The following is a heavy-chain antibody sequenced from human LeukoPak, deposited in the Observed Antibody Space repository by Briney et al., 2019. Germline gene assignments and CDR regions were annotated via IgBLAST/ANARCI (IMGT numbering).Heavy chain of an antibody. Sequence: SETLSLTCAVYGESFSGYYWSWIRQPLGKGLEWIGEINHSGSTNYNPSLRSRVTISVDTSKNQFSLKLSSVTAADTAVYYCARGGLFDYWGQGTLVTVSS. D-gene: IGHD5-12*01. J-gene: IGHJ4*02. CDR1: GESFSGYY. CDR3: ARGGLFDY. V-gene: IGHV4-34*01. CDR2: INHSGST.